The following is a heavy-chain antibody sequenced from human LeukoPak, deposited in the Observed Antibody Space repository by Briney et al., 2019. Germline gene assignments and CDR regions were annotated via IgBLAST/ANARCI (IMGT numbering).Heavy chain of an antibody. Sequence: EASVKVSCKASGYTFTGYYMHWVRQAPGQGPEWMGWINPNSGGTNYAQKFQGRVTMTRDTSISTAYMELSRLRSDDTAVYYCARGVVSYDSSGYYIDAFDIWGQGTMVTVSS. CDR1: GYTFTGYY. D-gene: IGHD3-22*01. CDR2: INPNSGGT. CDR3: ARGVVSYDSSGYYIDAFDI. J-gene: IGHJ3*02. V-gene: IGHV1-2*02.